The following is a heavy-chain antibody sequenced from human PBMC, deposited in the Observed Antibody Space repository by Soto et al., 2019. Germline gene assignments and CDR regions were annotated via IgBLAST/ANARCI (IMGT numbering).Heavy chain of an antibody. CDR3: ARRYGDCFEY. CDR1: GGSISSYY. V-gene: IGHV4-59*08. Sequence: PSETLSLTCTVSGGSISSYYWSWIRQPPGKGLEWIGYIYYSGSTNYNPSLKSRVTISVDTSKNQFSLKLSSVTAADTAVYYCARRYGDCFEYWGQGTLVTVSS. D-gene: IGHD4-17*01. J-gene: IGHJ4*02. CDR2: IYYSGST.